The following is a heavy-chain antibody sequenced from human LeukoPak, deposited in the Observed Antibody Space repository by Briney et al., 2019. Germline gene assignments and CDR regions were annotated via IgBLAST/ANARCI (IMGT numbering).Heavy chain of an antibody. V-gene: IGHV5-51*01. CDR3: ARHHSSSRYYYYYMDV. D-gene: IGHD6-6*01. J-gene: IGHJ6*03. CDR1: GYSFTSYW. CDR2: IYPGDSDT. Sequence: TGESLKISCKGSGYSFTSYWIGWVRQMPGKSLEWMGIIYPGDSDTRYSPSFQGQVTISADKSISTAYLQWSSLKASDTAMYYCARHHSSSRYYYYYMDVWGKGTTVTVSS.